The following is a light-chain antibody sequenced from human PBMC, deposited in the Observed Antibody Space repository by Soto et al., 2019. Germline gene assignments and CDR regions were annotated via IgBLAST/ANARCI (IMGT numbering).Light chain of an antibody. CDR1: HTMRSW. V-gene: IGKV1-5*03. J-gene: IGKJ1*01. CDR2: KAS. CDR3: QHYNSYSEA. Sequence: DLQMTQSPSTQSGSVGDRVTTTGRASHTMRSWLVWFQQKPGKAPKLLIYKASTLKSGVPSMFSGSGSGTEFTLTISILQPDAFATYYCQHYNSYSEAFGQGTKVDI.